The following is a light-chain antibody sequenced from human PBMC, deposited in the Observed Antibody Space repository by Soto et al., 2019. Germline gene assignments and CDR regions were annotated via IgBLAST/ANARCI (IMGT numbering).Light chain of an antibody. Sequence: DIQMTQSPSSLSASVGDRATITCRASQSISSYLNWYQQKPGKAPKLLIYAASSLPIGVPSSFSGSGSGTDFTLTISSKQPEDFATYYGQQSYSTPFTLGPGTKVDIK. CDR3: QQSYSTPFT. J-gene: IGKJ3*01. CDR1: QSISSY. CDR2: AAS. V-gene: IGKV1-39*01.